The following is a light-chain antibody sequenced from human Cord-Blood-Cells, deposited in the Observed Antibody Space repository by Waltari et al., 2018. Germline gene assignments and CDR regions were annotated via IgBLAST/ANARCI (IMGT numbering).Light chain of an antibody. Sequence: SELTQYPALSVALGQPVRITLQRDSLRRYYASWYQQKPGQAPVLVIYGKSNRPSGIPDRFSGSSSGNTASLTITGAQAEDEAYYYCSSRDSSGNHLVFGGGTKLTVL. J-gene: IGLJ2*01. V-gene: IGLV3-19*01. CDR3: SSRDSSGNHLV. CDR2: GKS. CDR1: SLRRYY.